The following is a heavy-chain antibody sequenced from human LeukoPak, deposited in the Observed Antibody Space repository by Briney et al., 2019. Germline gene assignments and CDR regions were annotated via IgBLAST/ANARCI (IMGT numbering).Heavy chain of an antibody. CDR1: GFTFSNYA. V-gene: IGHV3-64*01. CDR3: ARDMYYGSGRHSPWFDP. D-gene: IGHD3-10*01. CDR2: INSNGGST. J-gene: IGHJ5*02. Sequence: GGSLRLSCAASGFTFSNYAMHWVRQAPGKGLEYVSGINSNGGSTYYANSVKGRFPISRDNSKNTVYLQIGSLRAEDMAVYYCARDMYYGSGRHSPWFDPWGQGTLVTVSS.